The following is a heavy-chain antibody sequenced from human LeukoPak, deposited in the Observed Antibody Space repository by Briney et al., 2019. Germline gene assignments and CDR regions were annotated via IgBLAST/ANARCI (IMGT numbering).Heavy chain of an antibody. CDR2: ISSSSSTI. J-gene: IGHJ6*02. CDR1: GFTFSSYS. D-gene: IGHD3-10*01. Sequence: TGGSLRLSCAASGFTFSSYSMNWVRQAPGKGREWVSYISSSSSTIYYADSVKGRFTISRDNAKNSLYLQMNSLRDEDTAVYYCASILLWFGAYYYGMDVWGQGTTVTVSS. V-gene: IGHV3-48*02. CDR3: ASILLWFGAYYYGMDV.